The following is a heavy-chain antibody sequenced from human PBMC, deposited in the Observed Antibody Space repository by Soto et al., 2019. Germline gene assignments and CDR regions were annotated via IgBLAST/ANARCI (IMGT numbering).Heavy chain of an antibody. CDR3: ARDGPFISVAAPAFQYAMDV. CDR1: SFTFSSYW. J-gene: IGHJ6*02. Sequence: DVRLVESGGGLVQPGGSLRLSCAASSFTFSSYWLSWVRQAPGKGLECVATIKQDGSENYYVDSVKGRFTISRDNAKNSLYLQMSSLRADDTAVYYCARDGPFISVAAPAFQYAMDVWGQGTTVTVS. D-gene: IGHD6-19*01. CDR2: IKQDGSEN. V-gene: IGHV3-7*03.